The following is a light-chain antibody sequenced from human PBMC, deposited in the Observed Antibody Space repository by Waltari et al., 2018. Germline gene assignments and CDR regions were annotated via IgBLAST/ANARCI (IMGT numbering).Light chain of an antibody. Sequence: IQMTQSPSSLSASAGDRVTITCRASQGISTYLNWYQQKPGKPPKRLIYAASTLESGVPSRFSGSGSGTDFTLTISSLQPEDFATYFCLQYNSNPLTFGGGTKVEIK. CDR2: AAS. CDR3: LQYNSNPLT. V-gene: IGKV1-17*01. CDR1: QGISTY. J-gene: IGKJ4*01.